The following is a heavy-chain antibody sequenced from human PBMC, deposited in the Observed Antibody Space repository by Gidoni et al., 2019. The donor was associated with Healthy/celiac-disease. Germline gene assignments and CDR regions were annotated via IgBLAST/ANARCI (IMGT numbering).Heavy chain of an antibody. CDR3: ARASVSGWYSY. CDR2: INHSGST. D-gene: IGHD6-19*01. CDR1: GGSFSGYY. Sequence: QVQLQQWGAGLLKPSETLSLTCAVYGGSFSGYYWSWIRQPPGKGLDWIGEINHSGSTNYNPSLKSRVTISVDTSKNQFSLKLSSVTAADTAVYYCARASVSGWYSYWGQGTLVTVSS. J-gene: IGHJ4*02. V-gene: IGHV4-34*01.